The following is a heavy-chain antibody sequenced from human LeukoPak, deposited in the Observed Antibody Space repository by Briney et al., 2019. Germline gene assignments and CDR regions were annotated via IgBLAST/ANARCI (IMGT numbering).Heavy chain of an antibody. V-gene: IGHV5-51*01. CDR3: ARHSGGLLHFPRGRVGDY. J-gene: IGHJ4*02. D-gene: IGHD3-22*01. CDR1: GYSFTSYW. Sequence: GESLKISCKGSGYSFTSYWIGWVRQMPGKGLEWMGIIYPGDSDTRYSLSFQGQVTISADKSISTAYLQWSSLKASDTAMYYCARHSGGLLHFPRGRVGDYWGQGTLVTVSS. CDR2: IYPGDSDT.